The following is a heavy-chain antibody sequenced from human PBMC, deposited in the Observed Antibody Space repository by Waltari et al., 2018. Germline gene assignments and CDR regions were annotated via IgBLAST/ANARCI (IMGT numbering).Heavy chain of an antibody. Sequence: QVQLQESGPGLVKPSQTLSLTCTVSGGSISSGDYYWSWIRQPPGKGLEWIGYIYYSGSTYYNPSLKSRVTISVDTSKNQFALKLSSVTAADTAVYYCASSYCGGDCYSFDAFDIWGQGTMVTVSS. CDR1: GGSISSGDYY. CDR2: IYYSGST. D-gene: IGHD2-21*01. V-gene: IGHV4-30-4*08. J-gene: IGHJ3*02. CDR3: ASSYCGGDCYSFDAFDI.